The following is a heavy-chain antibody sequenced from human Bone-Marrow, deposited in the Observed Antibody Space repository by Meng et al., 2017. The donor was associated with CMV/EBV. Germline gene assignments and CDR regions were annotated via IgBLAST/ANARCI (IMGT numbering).Heavy chain of an antibody. D-gene: IGHD3-16*01. V-gene: IGHV4-34*01. Sequence: QVQLQQWGAGLLKPSATLSLTCAVVGGSFSDYFWTWTRQRPGKVLERNGGINHIGTPAHNPSPTRPVATSVDTSTNKLTSILTSVTAAYKGAYFCARSGGELFYWGQGTLVTVSS. CDR3: ARSGGELFY. CDR1: GGSFSDYF. CDR2: INHIGTP. J-gene: IGHJ4*02.